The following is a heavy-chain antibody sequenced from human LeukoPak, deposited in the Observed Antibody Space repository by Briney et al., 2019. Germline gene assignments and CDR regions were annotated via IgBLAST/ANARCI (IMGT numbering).Heavy chain of an antibody. CDR1: GGSFSGYY. CDR2: INHSGST. CDR3: ARNSIAAAGSY. V-gene: IGHV4-34*01. D-gene: IGHD6-13*01. Sequence: SETLSLTCAVYGGSFSGYYWSWIRQPPGKGLEWIGEINHSGSTNYNPSLKSRVTISVDTSKNQFSLKLSSVTAADTAMYYCARNSIAAAGSYWGQGTLVTVSS. J-gene: IGHJ4*02.